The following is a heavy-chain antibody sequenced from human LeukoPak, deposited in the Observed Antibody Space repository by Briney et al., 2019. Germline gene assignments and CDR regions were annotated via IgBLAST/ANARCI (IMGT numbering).Heavy chain of an antibody. J-gene: IGHJ4*02. Sequence: GASVKVSCKASGGTFSSYAISWVRQAPGQGLEWMGRIIPILGIANYAQKFQGRVTITADESTSTAYMELSSLRSEDTAVYYCARVSWSGYGDYWGQGTLVTVSS. V-gene: IGHV1-69*04. CDR1: GGTFSSYA. CDR2: IIPILGIA. CDR3: ARVSWSGYGDY. D-gene: IGHD5-12*01.